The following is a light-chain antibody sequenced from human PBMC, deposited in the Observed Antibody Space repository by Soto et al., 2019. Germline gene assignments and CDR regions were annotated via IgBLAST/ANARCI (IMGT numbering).Light chain of an antibody. CDR2: EVS. J-gene: IGLJ1*01. CDR1: SSDVGPYNY. V-gene: IGLV2-14*01. CDR3: SSYTTSGKV. Sequence: QSALTQPRSVSGSPGQSITISCTGTSSDVGPYNYVSWYQQHPGKAPQLIIYEVSNRPSGVSSRFSGSKSGNTASLTISGLQAEDEADYYCSSYTTSGKVFGTGTKLTVL.